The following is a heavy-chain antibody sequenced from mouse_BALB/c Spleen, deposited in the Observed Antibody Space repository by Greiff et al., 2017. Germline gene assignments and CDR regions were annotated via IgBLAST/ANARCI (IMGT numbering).Heavy chain of an antibody. CDR2: IRLKSDNYAT. J-gene: IGHJ4*01. Sequence: DVKLVESGGGLVQPGGSMKLSCVASGFTFSSYWMSWVRQSPEKGLEWVAEIRLKSDNYATHYAESVKGKFTISRDDSKSRLYLQMNSLRAEDTGIYYCTRDYYAMDYWGQGTSVTVSS. CDR1: GFTFSSYW. V-gene: IGHV6-6*02. CDR3: TRDYYAMDY.